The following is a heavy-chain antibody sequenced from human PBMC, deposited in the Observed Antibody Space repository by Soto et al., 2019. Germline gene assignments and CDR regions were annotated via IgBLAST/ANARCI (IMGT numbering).Heavy chain of an antibody. J-gene: IGHJ6*02. CDR1: GFTFSSYA. Sequence: EVQLLESGGGLVQPGGSLRLSCAASGFTFSSYAMSWVRQAPGKGLEWVSAISGSGGSTYYADSVKGRFTISRDNSKNTLYLQMNSLRAEDTAVYYCAKGWSGSSSSGNWGSYYYGMDVWGQGTTVTVSS. CDR3: AKGWSGSSSSGNWGSYYYGMDV. V-gene: IGHV3-23*01. CDR2: ISGSGGST. D-gene: IGHD6-6*01.